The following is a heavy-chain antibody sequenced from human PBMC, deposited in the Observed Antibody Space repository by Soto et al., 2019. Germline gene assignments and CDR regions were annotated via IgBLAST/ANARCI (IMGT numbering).Heavy chain of an antibody. CDR3: AKGGIAAARIDY. D-gene: IGHD6-13*01. J-gene: IGHJ4*02. Sequence: EVQLLASGGGLVQPGGSLRLSCAASGFTFSSYAMSWVRQAPGKGLEWVSDISGSGGSTYYADSVKGRFTISRDNSKNTLYLQMNSLRAEDTAGYYCAKGGIAAARIDYWGQGTLVTFSS. CDR2: ISGSGGST. V-gene: IGHV3-23*01. CDR1: GFTFSSYA.